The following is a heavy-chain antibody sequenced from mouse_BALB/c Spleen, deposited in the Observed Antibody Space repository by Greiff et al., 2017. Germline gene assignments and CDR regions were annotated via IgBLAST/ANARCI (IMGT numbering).Heavy chain of an antibody. CDR1: GYTFTSYW. D-gene: IGHD4-1*01. CDR3: ARKKLANWDGWFAY. CDR2: INPSTGYT. V-gene: IGHV1-7*01. Sequence: VQLQQSGAELAKPGASVKMSCKASGYTFTSYWMHWVKQRPGQGLEWIGYINPSTGYTEYNQKFKDKATLTADKSSSTAYMQLSSLTSEDSAVYYCARKKLANWDGWFAYWGQGTLVTVSA. J-gene: IGHJ3*01.